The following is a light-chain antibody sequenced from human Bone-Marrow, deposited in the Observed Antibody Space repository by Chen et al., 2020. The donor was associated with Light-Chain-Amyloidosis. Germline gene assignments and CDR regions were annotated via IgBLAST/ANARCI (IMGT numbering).Light chain of an antibody. CDR1: SSDVGSYDF. Sequence: QSALTQPASVSGSPGQSITISCTGTSSDVGSYDFVSWYQQHAGKAPKLMIYDVTNRPSGVSYRIAGPRCGNTAYLTISGLQAEEEADYYCGSYAGSPLYVYGTETKVSVL. V-gene: IGLV2-23*02. J-gene: IGLJ1*01. CDR3: GSYAGSPLYV. CDR2: DVT.